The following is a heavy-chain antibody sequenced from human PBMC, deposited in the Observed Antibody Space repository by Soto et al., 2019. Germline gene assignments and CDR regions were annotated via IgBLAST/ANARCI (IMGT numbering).Heavy chain of an antibody. CDR2: INHSGST. V-gene: IGHV4-34*01. Sequence: SETLSLTCAVYGGSFSGYYWSWIRQPPGKGLEWIGEINHSGSTNYNPSLKSRVTISVDTSKNQFSLKLSSVTAADTAVYYCARGPPKTQLRYSGYGNIVSIDYWGQGTLVTVSS. CDR1: GGSFSGYY. D-gene: IGHD5-12*01. CDR3: ARGPPKTQLRYSGYGNIVSIDY. J-gene: IGHJ4*02.